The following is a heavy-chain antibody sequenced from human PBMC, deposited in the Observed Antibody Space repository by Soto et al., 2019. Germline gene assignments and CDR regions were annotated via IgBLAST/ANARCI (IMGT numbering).Heavy chain of an antibody. J-gene: IGHJ6*03. CDR3: ERGLLVWVGELSRRGGYYYYMDV. CDR1: GGSFSGYY. CDR2: INDSGST. D-gene: IGHD3-10*01. V-gene: IGHV4-34*01. Sequence: QVQLQQWGAGLLKPSETLSLTCAVYGGSFSGYYWSWIRQTPGKGLEWIGEINDSGSTNHNPSLKRRVTVLVVTTTDQFSQKLSSVTAADSAVYYCERGLLVWVGELSRRGGYYYYMDVWGKGTTVTVSS.